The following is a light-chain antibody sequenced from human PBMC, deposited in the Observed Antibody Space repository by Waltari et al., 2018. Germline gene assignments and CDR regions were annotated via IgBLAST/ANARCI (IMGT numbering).Light chain of an antibody. CDR1: QSVSSN. J-gene: IGKJ5*01. CDR2: GAS. V-gene: IGKV3-15*01. CDR3: QQYNNWPPT. Sequence: EIVMTQSPATLSVSPGERATLSCRASQSVSSNLAWYQQKPGQAPRLLIYGASTRATGIPARFSGSGSGTEFTLTISSLQPEYFAVYYCQQYNNWPPTFGQGTRLEIK.